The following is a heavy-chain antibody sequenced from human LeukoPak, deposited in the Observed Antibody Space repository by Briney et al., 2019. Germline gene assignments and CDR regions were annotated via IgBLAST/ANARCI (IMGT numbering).Heavy chain of an antibody. Sequence: GGSLRLSCAASGFTFSSYGMHWVRQAPGKGLEWVAVIWYDGSNKYYADSVKGRFTISRDNSKNTLYLQMNSLRAEDTAVYYCARESDSSGYYYVSGFDPWGQGTLVTVFS. CDR1: GFTFSSYG. J-gene: IGHJ5*02. CDR2: IWYDGSNK. D-gene: IGHD3-22*01. V-gene: IGHV3-33*01. CDR3: ARESDSSGYYYVSGFDP.